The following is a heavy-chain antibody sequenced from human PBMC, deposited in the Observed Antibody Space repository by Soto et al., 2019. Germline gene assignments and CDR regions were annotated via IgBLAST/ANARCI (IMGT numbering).Heavy chain of an antibody. CDR2: ISGSGGGT. D-gene: IGHD3-22*01. CDR1: GFTFSSYA. J-gene: IGHJ4*02. CDR3: AKDVDSSGYYWFDY. V-gene: IGHV3-23*01. Sequence: GGSLRLSCAASGFTFSSYAMSWVRQAPGKGLEWVSAISGSGGGTYYADSVKGRFTISRDNSKNTLYLQMNSLRAEDTAVYYCAKDVDSSGYYWFDYWGQGTLVTVSS.